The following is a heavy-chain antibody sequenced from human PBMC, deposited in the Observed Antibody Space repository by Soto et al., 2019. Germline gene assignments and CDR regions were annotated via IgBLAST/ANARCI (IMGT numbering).Heavy chain of an antibody. CDR3: ARPRGVVPAATTWFDP. CDR1: GDSIGNALYF. CDR2: IYYRGNT. D-gene: IGHD2-2*01. V-gene: IGHV4-39*01. Sequence: PSETLSLTCTVSGDSIGNALYFWGWIRQPPGKGLEWIGSIYYRGNTYYNPSLKSRVTISVDTSKNQFSLKLSSVTAADTAVYYCARPRGVVPAATTWFDPWGQGTLVTVSS. J-gene: IGHJ5*02.